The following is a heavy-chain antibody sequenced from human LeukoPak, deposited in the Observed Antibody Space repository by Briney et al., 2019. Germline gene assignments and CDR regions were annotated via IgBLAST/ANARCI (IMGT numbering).Heavy chain of an antibody. J-gene: IGHJ3*01. CDR1: GFTFCNYW. CDR3: ARGGSPPESLGDTFDV. CDR2: IKRDGSDGSPT. Sequence: GGSLRLSCAASGFTFCNYWMHWVRQAPGKGLVWVSRIKRDGSDGSPTNSADSVKGRFTIARDNVKNTLHLQMNSLRAEDTAVYYCARGGSPPESLGDTFDVWCQGTLVTVSS. V-gene: IGHV3-74*01. D-gene: IGHD1-26*01.